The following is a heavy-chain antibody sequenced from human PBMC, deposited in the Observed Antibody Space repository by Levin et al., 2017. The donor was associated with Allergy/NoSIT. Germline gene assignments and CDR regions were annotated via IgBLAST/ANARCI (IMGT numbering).Heavy chain of an antibody. J-gene: IGHJ4*02. CDR3: ARGDIDN. D-gene: IGHD5-24*01. CDR1: GFTFSSYA. V-gene: IGHV3-48*01. Sequence: GESLKISCAASGFTFSSYAMNWVRQAPGKGLEFISYISTSSTTIYYADSVKGRFTISRDNAKNSLYLQMNSLRAEDTAVYYCARGDIDNWGQGTLVTVSS. CDR2: ISTSSTTI.